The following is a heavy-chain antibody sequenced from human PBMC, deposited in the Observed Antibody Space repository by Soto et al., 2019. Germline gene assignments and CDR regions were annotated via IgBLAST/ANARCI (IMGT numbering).Heavy chain of an antibody. CDR2: IYPSDSQT. Sequence: PGESLKISCKGSGYSFSNWWIAWVRQMPGKGLEYMGIIYPSDSQTRYSPSFQGQVTISADKSISTAYLQWSSLRAEDTALYYCAKDRLLPGQFDYWGQGTLVTVSS. V-gene: IGHV5-51*01. CDR3: AKDRLLPGQFDY. CDR1: GYSFSNWW. D-gene: IGHD2-15*01. J-gene: IGHJ4*02.